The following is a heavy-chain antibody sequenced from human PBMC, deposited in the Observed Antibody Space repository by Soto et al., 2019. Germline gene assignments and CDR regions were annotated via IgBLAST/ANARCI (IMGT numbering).Heavy chain of an antibody. V-gene: IGHV1-3*01. D-gene: IGHD2-2*01. CDR2: INAGNGNT. J-gene: IGHJ6*02. CDR3: ARVYCSSTSCSYYYGMDV. Sequence: VKVSCKASGYTFTSYAMHWVRQAPGQRLEWTGWINAGNGNTKYSQKFQGRVTITRDTSASTAYMELSSLRSEDTAVYYCARVYCSSTSCSYYYGMDVWGQGTTVTVSS. CDR1: GYTFTSYA.